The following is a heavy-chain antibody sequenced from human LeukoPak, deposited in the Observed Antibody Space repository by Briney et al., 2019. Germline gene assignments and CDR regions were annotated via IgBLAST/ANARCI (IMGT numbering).Heavy chain of an antibody. CDR3: ARDRDPGSGWFKAVDAFDI. V-gene: IGHV3-48*03. J-gene: IGHJ3*02. Sequence: SVGSLRLSCAASGFTFRSYEMNWVRQAPGKGLEWVSYIVSSGTTVYYADSVKGRFTISRDNAKNSLYLQMNSLRAEDTAVYYCARDRDPGSGWFKAVDAFDIWGQGTMVTVSS. D-gene: IGHD6-19*01. CDR2: IVSSGTTV. CDR1: GFTFRSYE.